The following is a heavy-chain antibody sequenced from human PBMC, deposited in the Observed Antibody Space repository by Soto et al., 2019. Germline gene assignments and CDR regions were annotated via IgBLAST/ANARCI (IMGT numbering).Heavy chain of an antibody. CDR2: TYYRSKWYN. Sequence: PSQTLSLTCAISGDSVSSNSAAWNWIRQSPSRGLEWLGRTYYRSKWYNDYAVSVKSRITINPDTSKNQFSLQLNSVTPEDTAVYYCAIDQGITIFGVVIILSMDVWGQGTTVTVSS. CDR3: AIDQGITIFGVVIILSMDV. V-gene: IGHV6-1*01. D-gene: IGHD3-3*01. J-gene: IGHJ6*02. CDR1: GDSVSSNSAA.